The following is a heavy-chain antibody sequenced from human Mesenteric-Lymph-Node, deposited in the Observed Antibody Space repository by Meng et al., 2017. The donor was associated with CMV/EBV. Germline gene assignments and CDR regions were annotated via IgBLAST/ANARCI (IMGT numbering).Heavy chain of an antibody. Sequence: YTFHIFYMHWVRQAPGQGLEWMGWVNPNRGDTRYAQKFQGRVTMTRDSSISTAYMELSGLRSDDTAVYYCARDGVVCGDTTCRGFYSWGQGTLVTVSS. CDR2: VNPNRGDT. J-gene: IGHJ5*02. CDR1: YTFHIFY. D-gene: IGHD2-21*01. CDR3: ARDGVVCGDTTCRGFYS. V-gene: IGHV1-2*02.